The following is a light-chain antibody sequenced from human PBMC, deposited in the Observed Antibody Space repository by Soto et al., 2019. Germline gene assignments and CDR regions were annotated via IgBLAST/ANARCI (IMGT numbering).Light chain of an antibody. CDR1: SSDVGRYKY. CDR3: QSFDSRLSGRV. CDR2: EVS. V-gene: IGLV2-14*01. Sequence: QSALTQPASVSGSPGQSITISCTGTSSDVGRYKYVSWYQQHPGKAHKLMIYEVSNRPSGVSNRFSGSKSGNTASLTISGLQAEDEADYYCQSFDSRLSGRVFGGGTKVTVL. J-gene: IGLJ3*02.